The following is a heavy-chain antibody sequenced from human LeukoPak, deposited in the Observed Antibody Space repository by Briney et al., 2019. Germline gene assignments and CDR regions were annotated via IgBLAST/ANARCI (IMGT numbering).Heavy chain of an antibody. Sequence: ASVKVSCKASGYTFTSYGVSWVRQAPGQGLEWMGWISAYNGNTNYAQKLPGRVTMTTDTSTSTAYTELRSLRSDDPAVYYCARVSCQRGSPSCYPDYWGQGTLVTVSS. CDR3: ARVSCQRGSPSCYPDY. CDR2: ISAYNGNT. J-gene: IGHJ4*02. D-gene: IGHD2-2*01. CDR1: GYTFTSYG. V-gene: IGHV1-18*01.